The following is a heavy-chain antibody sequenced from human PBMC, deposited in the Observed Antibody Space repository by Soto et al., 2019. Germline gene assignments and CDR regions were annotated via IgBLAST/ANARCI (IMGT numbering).Heavy chain of an antibody. Sequence: PSETLSLTCAVSGGSISSGGYSWSWIRQPPGKGLEWIGYIYHSGSTSYNPSLKSRVTISVDRSKNQFSLKLSSVTAADTAVYYCAKSTLSTRWFVPWGQATRVTVSS. CDR2: IYHSGST. CDR3: AKSTLSTRWFVP. J-gene: IGHJ5*02. CDR1: GGSISSGGYS. D-gene: IGHD4-17*01. V-gene: IGHV4-30-2*01.